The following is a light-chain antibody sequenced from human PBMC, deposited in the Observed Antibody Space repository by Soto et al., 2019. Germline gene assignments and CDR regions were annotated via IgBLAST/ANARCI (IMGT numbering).Light chain of an antibody. V-gene: IGKV3-20*01. CDR2: GAS. J-gene: IGKJ2*01. CDR3: QHYDSSGYT. Sequence: EIVLTQSPGTLSLSSGERATLSCRASQSINGAYLAWYQQKPGQAPRLLIYGASSRATGIPDKFSGGGSGTDFTLTISRLDPEDFAVYFCQHYDSSGYTFGQGTKLEI. CDR1: QSINGAY.